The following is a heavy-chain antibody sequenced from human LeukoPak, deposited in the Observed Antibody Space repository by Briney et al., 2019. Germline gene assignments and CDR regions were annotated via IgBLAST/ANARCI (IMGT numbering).Heavy chain of an antibody. CDR1: GFTFSSYG. J-gene: IGHJ6*02. V-gene: IGHV3-30*03. CDR2: ISYDGSNE. Sequence: PGRSLRLSCAASGFTFSSYGMHWVRQAPGKGLEWVALISYDGSNEYYADSVRGRFTISRDNSKFTLYMQMNSLRAEDTAVYYCARVRAGYCTSTSCYTGMDVWAKGPRSPSP. CDR3: ARVRAGYCTSTSCYTGMDV. D-gene: IGHD2-2*01.